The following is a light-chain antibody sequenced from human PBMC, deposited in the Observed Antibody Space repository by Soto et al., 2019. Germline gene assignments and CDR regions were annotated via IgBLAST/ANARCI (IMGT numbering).Light chain of an antibody. Sequence: DIQMTQSPSTLSASVGDRVTITCRASQSISSWLAWYQQKPGKAPKLLNYDASSLESGVPSRFSGSGSGTEFTLTISSLQPDDFATYYCQQYNSYWMFGQGTKVDIK. V-gene: IGKV1-5*01. CDR2: DAS. CDR3: QQYNSYWM. CDR1: QSISSW. J-gene: IGKJ1*01.